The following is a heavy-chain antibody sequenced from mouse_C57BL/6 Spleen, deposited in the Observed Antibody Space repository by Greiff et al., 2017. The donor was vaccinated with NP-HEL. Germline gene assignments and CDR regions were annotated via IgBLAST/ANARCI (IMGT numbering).Heavy chain of an antibody. CDR3: ARGTYYGSSQGAMDY. CDR1: GYTFTSYW. D-gene: IGHD1-1*01. CDR2: IDPSDSYT. J-gene: IGHJ4*01. V-gene: IGHV1-69*01. Sequence: VHLVESGAELVKPGASVKLSCKASGYTFTSYWMHWVKQRPGQGLEWIGEIDPSDSYTNYNQKFKGKSTLTVDKSSSTAYMQLSSLTSEDSAVYYCARGTYYGSSQGAMDYWGQGTSVTVSS.